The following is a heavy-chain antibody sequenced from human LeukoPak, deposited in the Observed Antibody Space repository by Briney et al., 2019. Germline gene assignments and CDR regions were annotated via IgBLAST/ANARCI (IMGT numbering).Heavy chain of an antibody. J-gene: IGHJ4*02. Sequence: GASVKVSCTASGYTFTVYYMHWVRQAPGQGLERMGRINPNSGGTNYAQKFQGRVTMTRDTSISTAYMELSRLRSDDTAVYYCARFRGDPEAYFDYWGQGTLVTVSS. V-gene: IGHV1-2*06. CDR1: GYTFTVYY. D-gene: IGHD3-10*01. CDR3: ARFRGDPEAYFDY. CDR2: INPNSGGT.